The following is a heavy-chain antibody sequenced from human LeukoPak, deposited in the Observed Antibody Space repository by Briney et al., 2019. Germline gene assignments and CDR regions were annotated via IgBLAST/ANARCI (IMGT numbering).Heavy chain of an antibody. CDR1: GGSFSGHY. V-gene: IGHV4-59*11. Sequence: SETLSLTCTVSGGSFSGHYWSWIRQSPGKGLEWIGHIYYSGSTNYNPSLKSRVSISAATYKNQFSLKLHSVTAADRAVYYCARGAVSELLTWFETWGQGALFTVSS. CDR2: IYYSGST. CDR3: ARGAVSELLTWFET. D-gene: IGHD2-15*01. J-gene: IGHJ5*02.